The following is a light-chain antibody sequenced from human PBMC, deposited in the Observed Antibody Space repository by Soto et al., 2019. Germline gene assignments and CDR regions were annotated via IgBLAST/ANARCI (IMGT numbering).Light chain of an antibody. CDR3: SSYTSSRTVV. J-gene: IGLJ2*01. V-gene: IGLV2-14*01. CDR2: DVS. Sequence: QSVLTQPASVSGSPGQSITISCTGTSSDVGGYNYVSWYQQHPGKAPKLIIYDVSNRPSGVSNRFSGSKSGNTASLTISGLQAEDEPDYYCSSYTSSRTVVFGGGTKLTVL. CDR1: SSDVGGYNY.